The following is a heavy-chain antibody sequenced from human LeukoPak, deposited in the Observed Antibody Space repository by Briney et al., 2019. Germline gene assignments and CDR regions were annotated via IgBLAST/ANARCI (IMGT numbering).Heavy chain of an antibody. CDR3: ARDLYQLVSYPPTFDY. Sequence: ASVKVSCKASGYTFTSYGISWVRQAPGQGVEWMGWISAYNGNTNYAQKLQGRVTMTTDTSTSTAYMELRSLRSDDTAVYYCARDLYQLVSYPPTFDYWGQGTLVTVSS. CDR2: ISAYNGNT. J-gene: IGHJ4*02. V-gene: IGHV1-18*01. D-gene: IGHD2-2*01. CDR1: GYTFTSYG.